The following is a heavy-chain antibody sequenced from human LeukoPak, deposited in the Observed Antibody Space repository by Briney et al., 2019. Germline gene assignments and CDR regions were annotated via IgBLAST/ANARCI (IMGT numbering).Heavy chain of an antibody. CDR2: IYPGDSDT. CDR3: ARHVHGDYGGSFGY. Sequence: AGSLKISCKGSGYSFTTYWIGWVRQMPGKGLEWMGIIYPGDSDTRYSPSFQGQVAFSADKSISTAYLQWSSLKASDTAMYYCARHVHGDYGGSFGYWGQGTLVTVSS. V-gene: IGHV5-51*01. D-gene: IGHD4-17*01. J-gene: IGHJ4*02. CDR1: GYSFTTYW.